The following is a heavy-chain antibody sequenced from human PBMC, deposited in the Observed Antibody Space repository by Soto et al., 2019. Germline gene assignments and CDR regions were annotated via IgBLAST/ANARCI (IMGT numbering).Heavy chain of an antibody. V-gene: IGHV3-15*01. CDR2: IKSQPDGATT. CDR3: ATDVPWTYGALKS. J-gene: IGHJ5*02. D-gene: IGHD1-7*01. CDR1: GFTFNRAW. Sequence: GGSLRLSCAASGFTFNRAWMTWVRQAPGKGLEWVGQIKSQPDGATTDYTTPVEGRFTISRDDSKNTLFLQMNSLQTDDTAVYYCATDVPWTYGALKSWGQGTLVTVSS.